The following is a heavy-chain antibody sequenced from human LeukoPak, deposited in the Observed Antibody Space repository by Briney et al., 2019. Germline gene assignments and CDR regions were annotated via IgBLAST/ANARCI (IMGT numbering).Heavy chain of an antibody. CDR1: GGSISSYY. V-gene: IGHV4-59*01. J-gene: IGHJ4*02. Sequence: SETLSLTCTVSGGSISSYYWSWIRLPPGKGLEWIGYIYYSGNTNYNPSLKSRVTISVDTSKNQFSLKLSSVTAADTAVYYCAREILTGWTSHYFDYWGQGTLVTVSS. D-gene: IGHD3/OR15-3a*01. CDR3: AREILTGWTSHYFDY. CDR2: IYYSGNT.